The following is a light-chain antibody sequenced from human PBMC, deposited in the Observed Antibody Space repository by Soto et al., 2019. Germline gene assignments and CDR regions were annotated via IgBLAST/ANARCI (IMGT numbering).Light chain of an antibody. CDR3: QQYNDRPPLT. CDR1: QSVNNN. Sequence: EVVMTQSPALLSVSPGERVTLSCRASQSVNNNLAWYQQQPGQAPRLLIYDTSSTATGVPARFSGSGSGTEFTLTISSLKAEDFAVYYCQQYNDRPPLTFGGGTKVEI. V-gene: IGKV3-15*01. J-gene: IGKJ4*01. CDR2: DTS.